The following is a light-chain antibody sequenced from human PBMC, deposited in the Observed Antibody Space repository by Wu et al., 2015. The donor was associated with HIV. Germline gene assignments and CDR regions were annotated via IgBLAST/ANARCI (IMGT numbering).Light chain of an antibody. CDR3: QQRYTGRS. CDR2: DAS. Sequence: DILLTQSPATLSLSPGETATLSCRASQNIETYLAWYQQIPAQAPRLLIYDASNRATGVPDRFTASGSGTDFTLTISSLKPEDFAVYYCQQRYTGRSFGQGTK. J-gene: IGKJ2*03. V-gene: IGKV3-11*01. CDR1: QNIETY.